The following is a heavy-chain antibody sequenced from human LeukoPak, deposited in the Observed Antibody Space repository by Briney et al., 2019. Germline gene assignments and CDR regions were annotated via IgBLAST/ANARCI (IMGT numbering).Heavy chain of an antibody. V-gene: IGHV3-7*03. CDR2: INQDGTEK. Sequence: GGSLRLSCAASGFTFRSYWMSWVRQAPGKGLEWVANINQDGTEKYYLDSVKGRFTISRDNAKKSLNLQMNSLRAEDTALYYCARDGNPFDYWGQGTLVTVSP. D-gene: IGHD4-23*01. J-gene: IGHJ4*02. CDR3: ARDGNPFDY. CDR1: GFTFRSYW.